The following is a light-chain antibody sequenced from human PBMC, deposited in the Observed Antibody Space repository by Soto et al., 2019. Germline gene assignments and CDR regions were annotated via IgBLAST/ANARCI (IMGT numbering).Light chain of an antibody. CDR3: QHYGTTPGT. CDR1: QSVCSRC. J-gene: IGKJ1*01. CDR2: GAS. V-gene: IGKV3-20*01. Sequence: ETVLTQSPGTLSLSPGERVTLSCRASQSVCSRCLAWYQQKPGQSPRLLIYGASSRATGIPDRFSGSGSGTDFTLTISRLEPEDFAVYYCQHYGTTPGTCGQGTKVGIK.